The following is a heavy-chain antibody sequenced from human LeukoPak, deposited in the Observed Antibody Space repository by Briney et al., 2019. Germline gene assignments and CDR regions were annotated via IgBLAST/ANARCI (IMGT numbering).Heavy chain of an antibody. D-gene: IGHD6-19*01. CDR3: ARSRGAGPGAYFDY. V-gene: IGHV3-23*01. J-gene: IGHJ4*02. Sequence: GGSLRLSCAASGFTFTTYAMHWVRQAPGKGLEWVSGISGSGATTYYADSVKGRFTISRDNSKNTLYLQMNSLRVEDTAVYYCARSRGAGPGAYFDYWGQGTLVTVSS. CDR2: ISGSGATT. CDR1: GFTFTTYA.